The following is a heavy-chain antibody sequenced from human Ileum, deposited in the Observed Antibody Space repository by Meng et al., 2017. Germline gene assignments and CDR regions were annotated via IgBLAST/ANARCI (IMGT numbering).Heavy chain of an antibody. V-gene: IGHV3-11*01. CDR2: ISPSGTTT. J-gene: IGHJ4*01. CDR3: ARDSLVGAPFDY. Sequence: VRLVDSGGRLSHPGGSLRLSCAASGFTFSDYYMSWVRQAPGKGLEWVSYISPSGTTTFYLDSVRGRFTISRDNAKNSLYLQMNSLRAEDTAVYYCARDSLVGAPFDYWGHGTLVTVSS. CDR1: GFTFSDYY. D-gene: IGHD1-26*01.